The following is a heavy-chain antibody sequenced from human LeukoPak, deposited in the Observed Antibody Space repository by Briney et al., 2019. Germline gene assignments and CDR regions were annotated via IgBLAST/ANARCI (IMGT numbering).Heavy chain of an antibody. J-gene: IGHJ4*02. D-gene: IGHD6-13*01. CDR2: IWYDGSNK. CDR1: GFTFSSYG. CDR3: AKSEGIAAAGTFDY. Sequence: GGSLRLSCAASGFTFSSYGMHWVRQAPGKGLEWVAVIWYDGSNKYYADSVKGRFTISRDNSKNTLYLQMNSLRAEDTAVYYCAKSEGIAAAGTFDYWGQGTLVTVSS. V-gene: IGHV3-33*06.